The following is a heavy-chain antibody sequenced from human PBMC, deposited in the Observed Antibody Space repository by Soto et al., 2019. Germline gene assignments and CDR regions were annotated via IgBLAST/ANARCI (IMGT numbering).Heavy chain of an antibody. Sequence: EVQLVESGGGLVQPGGSLKLSCAASGFTLSGSAMHWVRQASGKGLEWVGRIRSKANNYATAYAASVKGRFTVSRDDSKKTAYLQMTSLKTEDSAVYYCARIEENGGFDYWGQGILVTVSS. J-gene: IGHJ4*02. CDR1: GFTLSGSA. CDR3: ARIEENGGFDY. V-gene: IGHV3-73*01. D-gene: IGHD3-16*01. CDR2: IRSKANNYAT.